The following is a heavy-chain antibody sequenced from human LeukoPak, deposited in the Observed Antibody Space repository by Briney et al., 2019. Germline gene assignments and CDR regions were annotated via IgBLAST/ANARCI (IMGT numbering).Heavy chain of an antibody. V-gene: IGHV3-23*01. Sequence: GGSLRLSCAASGFTFSSYAMSWVRQAPGKGLEWVSAISGSGGSTYYADSVKGRFTISRDNSKNTLYLQMNSLRAEDTAVYYCAKDRGGGSRLPYYFDYWGQGTLVTVSS. D-gene: IGHD2-15*01. CDR2: ISGSGGST. CDR1: GFTFSSYA. CDR3: AKDRGGGSRLPYYFDY. J-gene: IGHJ4*02.